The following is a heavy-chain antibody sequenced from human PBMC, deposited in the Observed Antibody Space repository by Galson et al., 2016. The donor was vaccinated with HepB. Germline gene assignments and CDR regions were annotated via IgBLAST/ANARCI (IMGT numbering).Heavy chain of an antibody. CDR1: GFTFSSCS. J-gene: IGHJ3*02. CDR2: IRDNGGST. V-gene: IGHV3-64D*06. D-gene: IGHD1-1*01. CDR3: VKDRGWGYTSNAFDI. Sequence: SLRLSCAASGFTFSSCSMHWVRQAPGKGLESVSAIRDNGGSTYYADSVKGRFTISRDNSKNTLYLQMSSLRAEDTAVYYCVKDRGWGYTSNAFDIWGQGTMVTVSS.